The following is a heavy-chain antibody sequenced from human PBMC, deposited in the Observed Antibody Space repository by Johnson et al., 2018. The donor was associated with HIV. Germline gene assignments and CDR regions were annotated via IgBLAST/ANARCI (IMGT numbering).Heavy chain of an antibody. J-gene: IGHJ3*02. CDR2: ISWNGGST. CDR3: ASRYDSSGYYPDAFDI. D-gene: IGHD3-22*01. CDR1: GFTFDDYG. Sequence: VQLVESGGGVVRPGGSLRLSCAASGFTFDDYGMSWVRQTPGKGLEWVSGISWNGGSTGYANSVKGRFPISRDNAKKSLYLQMNSLRAEDTALYYCASRYDSSGYYPDAFDIWGQGTMVTVSS. V-gene: IGHV3-20*04.